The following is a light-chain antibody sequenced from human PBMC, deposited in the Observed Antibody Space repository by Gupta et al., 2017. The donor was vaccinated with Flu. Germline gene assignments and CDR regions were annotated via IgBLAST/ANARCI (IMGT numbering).Light chain of an antibody. V-gene: IGKV3-15*01. Sequence: PALFPSSPGKGATSCCSALRSTNFLAWCYQKPPGSPPRLIFRASSSATGGPPAFCSSGSATAFILTISSLQPADSAADYCRQYRNNWLTFGQGTKVEIK. CDR3: RQYRNNWLT. J-gene: IGKJ1*01. CDR2: RAS. CDR1: RSTNF.